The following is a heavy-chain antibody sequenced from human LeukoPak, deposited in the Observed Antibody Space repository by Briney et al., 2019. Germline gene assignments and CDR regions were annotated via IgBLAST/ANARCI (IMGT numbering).Heavy chain of an antibody. CDR3: ARANYDSNDYRRYYHYYGMDV. Sequence: KPSETLSLTCAVYGGSFSGYYWSWLRQPPGKGLEWIGEINHSGGTNYNPSLKSRVTISGDASKSQFSLKLSSETAADTAVYYCARANYDSNDYRRYYHYYGMDVWGQGTTVTVSS. D-gene: IGHD3-22*01. CDR2: INHSGGT. V-gene: IGHV4-34*01. J-gene: IGHJ6*01. CDR1: GGSFSGYY.